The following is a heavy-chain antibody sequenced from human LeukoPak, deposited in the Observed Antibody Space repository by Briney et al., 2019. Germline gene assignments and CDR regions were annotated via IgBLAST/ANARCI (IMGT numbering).Heavy chain of an antibody. CDR2: INHSGST. CDR1: GGSFSGYY. Sequence: SETLSLTCAVYGGSFSGYYWSWIRQPPGKGLEWIGEINHSGSTNYNPSLKSRVTISVDTSKNQFSLKLSSVTAADTAVYYCARTSWELLPFDYWGQGTLVTVSS. J-gene: IGHJ4*02. CDR3: ARTSWELLPFDY. D-gene: IGHD1-26*01. V-gene: IGHV4-34*01.